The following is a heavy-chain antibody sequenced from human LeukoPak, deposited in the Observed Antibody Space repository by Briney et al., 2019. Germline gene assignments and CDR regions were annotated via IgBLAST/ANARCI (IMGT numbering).Heavy chain of an antibody. CDR1: GFIFSSHW. V-gene: IGHV3-7*01. D-gene: IGHD3-10*01. Sequence: GGSLRLSXVGSGFIFSSHWMTWVRQAPGKGLEWVANIKQDGSEQYYVDSVKGRFTISRDNAKTSLYLQMNSLRPEDTAVYYCARGFGVDYWGQGTLVTVSS. CDR2: IKQDGSEQ. J-gene: IGHJ4*02. CDR3: ARGFGVDY.